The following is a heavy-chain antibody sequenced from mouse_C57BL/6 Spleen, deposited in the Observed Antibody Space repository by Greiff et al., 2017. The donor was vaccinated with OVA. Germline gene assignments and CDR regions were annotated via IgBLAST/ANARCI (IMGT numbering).Heavy chain of an antibody. Sequence: QVQLQQSGAELVRPGASVTLSCKASGYTFTDYEMHWVKQTPVHGLEWIGAIDPETGGTAYNQKFKGKAILTADKSSSTAYMELRSLTSEDSAVYYCTRDHSPYAMDYWGQGTSVTVSS. J-gene: IGHJ4*01. CDR3: TRDHSPYAMDY. CDR1: GYTFTDYE. V-gene: IGHV1-15*01. CDR2: IDPETGGT.